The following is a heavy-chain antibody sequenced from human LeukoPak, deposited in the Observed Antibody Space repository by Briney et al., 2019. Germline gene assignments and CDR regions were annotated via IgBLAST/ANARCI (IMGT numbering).Heavy chain of an antibody. Sequence: ASVKVSCKASGYTFTSYGISWVRQAPGQGLEWMGIINPSGGSTSYAQKFQGRVTMTRDTSTSTVYMELSSLRSEDTAVYYCARGVRGSGDYYYYGMDVWGQGTTVTVSS. D-gene: IGHD2-8*02. CDR2: INPSGGST. CDR1: GYTFTSYG. V-gene: IGHV1-46*01. J-gene: IGHJ6*02. CDR3: ARGVRGSGDYYYYGMDV.